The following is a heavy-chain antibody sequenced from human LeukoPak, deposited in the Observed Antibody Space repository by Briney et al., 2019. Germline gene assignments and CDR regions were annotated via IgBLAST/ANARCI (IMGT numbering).Heavy chain of an antibody. Sequence: ASVKVSCKASGYTFTVYYIHWVRQAPGQGLEWMGWINPHSGGTNYAQKFQGGVTMTRDTSITTAYMELSSLRSDAAAVYYCARDVGEYCSSTNCYASHYWGQGTLVTVSS. V-gene: IGHV1-2*02. CDR2: INPHSGGT. CDR1: GYTFTVYY. J-gene: IGHJ4*02. D-gene: IGHD2-2*01. CDR3: ARDVGEYCSSTNCYASHY.